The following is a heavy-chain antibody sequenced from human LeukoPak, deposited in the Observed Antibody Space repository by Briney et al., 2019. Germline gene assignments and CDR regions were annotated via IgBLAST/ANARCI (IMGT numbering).Heavy chain of an antibody. CDR2: IYHSGST. J-gene: IGHJ3*02. D-gene: IGHD2-2*01. CDR1: GGSISSGGYS. V-gene: IGHV4-30-2*01. Sequence: TSQTLSLTCAVSGGSISSGGYSWSWIRQPPGKGLEWIGYIYHSGSTYYNPSLKSRVTVSVDTSKNQFSLKLSSVTAADTAVYYCARAKYCSSTSCYILALVGVFDAFDIWGQGTMVTVSS. CDR3: ARAKYCSSTSCYILALVGVFDAFDI.